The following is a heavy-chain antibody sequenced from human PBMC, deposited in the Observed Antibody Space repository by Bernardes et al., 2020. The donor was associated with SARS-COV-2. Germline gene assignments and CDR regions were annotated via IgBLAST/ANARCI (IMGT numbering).Heavy chain of an antibody. Sequence: ASVKVSCKASGYTFTGYYMHWVRQAPGQGLEWMGWINPNSGGTNYAQKFQGRVTMTRDTSISTAYMELSRLRSDDTAVYYCARDRDPNFLEWLPRDAFDIWGQGTMVTVSS. CDR3: ARDRDPNFLEWLPRDAFDI. V-gene: IGHV1-2*02. CDR1: GYTFTGYY. CDR2: INPNSGGT. D-gene: IGHD3-3*01. J-gene: IGHJ3*02.